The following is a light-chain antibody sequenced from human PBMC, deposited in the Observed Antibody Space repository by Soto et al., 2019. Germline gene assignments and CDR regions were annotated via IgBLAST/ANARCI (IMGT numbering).Light chain of an antibody. J-gene: IGKJ2*01. V-gene: IGKV3-15*01. CDR2: GXS. Sequence: EIVMTQSPATLSVSPGERATLSCRASQSVSSKLAWFQQKPGXXHSXXIXGXSNRATGVTVRFSRSRSGTELTLTINSLQSEDFAVYYCQQYNNWPQTFGQVTKGEIK. CDR1: QSVSSK. CDR3: QQYNNWPQT.